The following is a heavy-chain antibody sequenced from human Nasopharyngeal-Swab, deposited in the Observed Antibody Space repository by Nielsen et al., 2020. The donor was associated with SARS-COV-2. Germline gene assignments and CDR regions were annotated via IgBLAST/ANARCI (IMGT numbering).Heavy chain of an antibody. V-gene: IGHV3-48*04. J-gene: IGHJ4*02. CDR2: ISSSSSTI. CDR3: ASTEGDYFDY. Sequence: WIRQPPGKGLEWVSYISSSSSTIYYADSVKGRFTISRDNAKNSLYLQMNSLRAEDTAVYYCASTEGDYFDYWGQGTLVTVSS.